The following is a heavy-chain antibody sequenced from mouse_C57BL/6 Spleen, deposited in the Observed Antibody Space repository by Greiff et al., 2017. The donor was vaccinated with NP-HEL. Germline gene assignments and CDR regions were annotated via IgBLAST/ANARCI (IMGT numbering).Heavy chain of an antibody. J-gene: IGHJ2*01. D-gene: IGHD1-1*01. V-gene: IGHV1-81*01. CDR1: GYTFTSYG. Sequence: QVQLQQSGAELARPGASVKLSCKASGYTFTSYGISWVKQRTGQGLEWIGEIYPRSGNTYYNEKFKGKATLTADKSSSTAYMELRSLTSEDSAVYFCARRRITTVVARDFDYWGQGTTLTVSS. CDR3: ARRRITTVVARDFDY. CDR2: IYPRSGNT.